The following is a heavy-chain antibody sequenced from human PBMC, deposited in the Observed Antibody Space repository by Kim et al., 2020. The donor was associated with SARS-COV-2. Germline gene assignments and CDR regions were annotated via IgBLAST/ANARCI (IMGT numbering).Heavy chain of an antibody. D-gene: IGHD3-22*01. CDR2: INPSGGST. CDR1: GYTFTSYY. Sequence: ASVKVSCKASGYTFTSYYMHWVRQAPGQGLEWMGIINPSGGSTSYAQKFQGRVTMTRDTSTSTVYMELSSLRSEDTAVYYCARGSYYDSSGYPDYFDYWGQGTLVTVSS. V-gene: IGHV1-46*01. J-gene: IGHJ4*02. CDR3: ARGSYYDSSGYPDYFDY.